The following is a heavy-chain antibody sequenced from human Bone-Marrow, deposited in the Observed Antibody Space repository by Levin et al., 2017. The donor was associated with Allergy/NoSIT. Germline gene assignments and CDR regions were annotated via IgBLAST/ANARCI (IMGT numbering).Heavy chain of an antibody. CDR2: FYYSEGT. D-gene: IGHD3-16*02. V-gene: IGHV4-59*01. J-gene: IGHJ4*02. CDR1: GGSISDYY. Sequence: SETLSLTCTVSGGSISDYYWSWIRQPPGKGLEWIGYFYYSEGTNYNPSLKSRLTISVDTSKNQFSLKLSSVTAADTAVYYCARGVKTFGGVIGKTDYWGQGTLVTVSS. CDR3: ARGVKTFGGVIGKTDY.